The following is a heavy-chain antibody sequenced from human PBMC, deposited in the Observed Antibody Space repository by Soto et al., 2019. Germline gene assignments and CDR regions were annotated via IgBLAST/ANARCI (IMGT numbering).Heavy chain of an antibody. Sequence: GSLRLSCAAPGFTFSSYAMSWVRQAPGKGLEWVSAISGSGGSTYYADSVKGRFTISRDNSKNTLYLQMNSLRAEDTAVYYCEKILYYDRLSDYWGQGTLVTVSS. J-gene: IGHJ4*02. CDR2: ISGSGGST. V-gene: IGHV3-23*01. D-gene: IGHD3-22*01. CDR3: EKILYYDRLSDY. CDR1: GFTFSSYA.